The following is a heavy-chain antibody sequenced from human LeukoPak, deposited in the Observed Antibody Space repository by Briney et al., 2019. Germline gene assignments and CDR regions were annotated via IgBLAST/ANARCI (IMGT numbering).Heavy chain of an antibody. CDR3: ATRRRDGYSSSWYYFDY. V-gene: IGHV1-69*01. Sequence: PGASVKASCKASGGTFSSYAISWVRQAPGQGLEWMGGIIPIFGTANYAQKFQGRVTITADESTSTAYMELSSLRSEDTAVYYCATRRRDGYSSSWYYFDYWGQGTLVTVSS. CDR2: IIPIFGTA. D-gene: IGHD6-13*01. CDR1: GGTFSSYA. J-gene: IGHJ4*02.